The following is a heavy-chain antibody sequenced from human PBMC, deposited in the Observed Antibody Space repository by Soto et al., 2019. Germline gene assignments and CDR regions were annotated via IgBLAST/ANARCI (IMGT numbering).Heavy chain of an antibody. Sequence: SETLSLTCTVFGCSISRYYWSWIRQPPGKGLEWIGYLYNTGSTIYNPSLKSRVTISVDTSKNQFSLKLNSLTAADTAVYYCARDLWGYCGTDCYPLDVWGQGTTVTVS. J-gene: IGHJ6*02. D-gene: IGHD2-21*02. CDR3: ARDLWGYCGTDCYPLDV. CDR2: LYNTGST. V-gene: IGHV4-59*01. CDR1: GCSISRYY.